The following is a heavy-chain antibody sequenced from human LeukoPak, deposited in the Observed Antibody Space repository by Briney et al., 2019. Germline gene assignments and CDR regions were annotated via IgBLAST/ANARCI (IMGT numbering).Heavy chain of an antibody. J-gene: IGHJ5*02. D-gene: IGHD6-25*01. CDR3: ARGPTGYRTDNWFDP. Sequence: GGSLRLSCIASGFTFSSYSMNWVRQAPGKGLEWVSSISSSSSYIYYADSVKGRFTISRDNAKNSLYLQMNSLRAEDTAVYYCARGPTGYRTDNWFDPWGQGTLVTVSS. CDR1: GFTFSSYS. CDR2: ISSSSSYI. V-gene: IGHV3-21*01.